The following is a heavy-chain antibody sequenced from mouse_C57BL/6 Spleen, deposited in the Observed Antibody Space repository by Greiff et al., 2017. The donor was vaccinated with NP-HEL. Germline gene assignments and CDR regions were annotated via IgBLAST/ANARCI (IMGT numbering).Heavy chain of an antibody. J-gene: IGHJ3*01. CDR2: IDPSDSYT. Sequence: VQLQQPGAELVMPGASVKLSCKASGYTFTSYWMHWVKQRPGQGLEWIGEIDPSDSYTNYNQKFKGKSTLTVDKSSSTDYMQLSSLTSEDAAVYYCARSDSSGYVGFAYWGQGTLVTVSA. CDR3: ARSDSSGYVGFAY. V-gene: IGHV1-69*01. CDR1: GYTFTSYW. D-gene: IGHD3-2*02.